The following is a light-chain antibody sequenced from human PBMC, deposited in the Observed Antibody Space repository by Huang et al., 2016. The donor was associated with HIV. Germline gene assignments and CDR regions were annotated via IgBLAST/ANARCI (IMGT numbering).Light chain of an antibody. CDR2: GAS. V-gene: IGKV3-15*01. Sequence: ERVMTQSPATLSVAPGERVTLSCRASHSVSSNLAWYQQKPGQAPRLLIHGASTRATGIPARFSGSGSGTEFTRAISILQSEDSGVYFCQQYDNWPLTFGQGTRLEIK. CDR1: HSVSSN. J-gene: IGKJ5*01. CDR3: QQYDNWPLT.